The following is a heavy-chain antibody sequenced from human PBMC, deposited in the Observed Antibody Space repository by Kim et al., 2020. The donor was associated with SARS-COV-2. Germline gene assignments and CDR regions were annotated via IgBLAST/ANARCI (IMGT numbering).Heavy chain of an antibody. J-gene: IGHJ5*02. V-gene: IGHV3-23*01. CDR3: AKDLYSSSWFGWFDP. Sequence: GGSLRLSCAASGFTFSSYAMSWVRQAPGKGLEWVSAISGSGGSTYYADSVKGRFTISRDNSKNKLYLQMNSLRAEDTAVYYCAKDLYSSSWFGWFDPWGQGTLVTVSS. CDR1: GFTFSSYA. CDR2: ISGSGGST. D-gene: IGHD6-13*01.